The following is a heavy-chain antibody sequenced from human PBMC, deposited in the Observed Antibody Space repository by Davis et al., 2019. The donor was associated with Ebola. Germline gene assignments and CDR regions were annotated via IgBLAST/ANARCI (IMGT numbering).Heavy chain of an antibody. CDR3: ARGGATDYYYYGMDV. CDR1: GDTVSSFG. CDR2: IIPMFGTA. Sequence: SVKVSCKASGDTVSSFGISWVRQAPGQGLEWMGGIIPMFGTANYAQKFQGRVTITADESPSTAYMELSSLTSEDTAVYYCARGGATDYYYYGMDVWGQGTTVTVSS. J-gene: IGHJ6*02. V-gene: IGHV1-69*13. D-gene: IGHD5-12*01.